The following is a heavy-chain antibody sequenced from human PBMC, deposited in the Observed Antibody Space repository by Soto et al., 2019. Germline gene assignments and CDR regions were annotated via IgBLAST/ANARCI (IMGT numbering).Heavy chain of an antibody. Sequence: ESLKVSYKCSGDAFTSYLIALVLQMPGKGLEWMGIIYPGDSDTRYSPSSQGQVTISADKSISTAYLQWSSLKASDTAMYYCARPRALRGVIGFDYCGQRTLVTVSS. CDR3: ARPRALRGVIGFDY. J-gene: IGHJ4*02. D-gene: IGHD3-10*01. CDR1: GDAFTSYL. V-gene: IGHV5-51*01. CDR2: IYPGDSDT.